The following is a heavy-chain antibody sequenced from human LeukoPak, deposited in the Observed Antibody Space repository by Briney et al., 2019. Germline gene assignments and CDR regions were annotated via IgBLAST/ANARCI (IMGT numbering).Heavy chain of an antibody. CDR1: GGSITTDY. Sequence: SETLSLTCTVSGGSITTDYWSWIRRPPGKGLEWIGYISDTGNTIYNTSLESRVSISVDTSKNQFSLKLSSVTAADTAVYYCARHTIRGVVFDYWGRGTRVTVSS. V-gene: IGHV4-59*08. CDR2: ISDTGNT. D-gene: IGHD3-10*01. CDR3: ARHTIRGVVFDY. J-gene: IGHJ4*02.